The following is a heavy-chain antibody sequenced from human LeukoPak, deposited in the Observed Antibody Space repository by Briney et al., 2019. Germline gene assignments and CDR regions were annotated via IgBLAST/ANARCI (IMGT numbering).Heavy chain of an antibody. D-gene: IGHD2-2*01. CDR1: GGSISSGDYY. J-gene: IGHJ2*01. Sequence: PSETLSLTCTVSGGSISSGDYYWSWIRQPPGKGLEWIGYIYYSGSTCYNPSLKSRVTISVDTSKNQFSLKLSSVTAADTAVYYCAGSIVVVPAALWYFDLWGRGTLVTVSS. CDR2: IYYSGST. V-gene: IGHV4-30-4*08. CDR3: AGSIVVVPAALWYFDL.